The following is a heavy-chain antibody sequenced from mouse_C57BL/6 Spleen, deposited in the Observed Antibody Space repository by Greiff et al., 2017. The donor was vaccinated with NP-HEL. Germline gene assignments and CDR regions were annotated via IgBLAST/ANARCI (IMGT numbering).Heavy chain of an antibody. CDR2: ISDGGSYT. CDR1: GFTFRSYA. J-gene: IGHJ3*01. D-gene: IGHD4-1*01. Sequence: EVKLVESGGGLVKPGGSLKLSCAASGFTFRSYAMSWVRQTPEKRLEWVATISDGGSYTYYPDNVKGRFTISRDNAKNNLYLQMSHLKSEDTAMYYCARDKAGTLAYWGQGTLVTVSA. V-gene: IGHV5-4*01. CDR3: ARDKAGTLAY.